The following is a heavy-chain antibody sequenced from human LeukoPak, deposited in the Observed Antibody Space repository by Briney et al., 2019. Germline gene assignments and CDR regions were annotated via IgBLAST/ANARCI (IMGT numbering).Heavy chain of an antibody. CDR1: GGSISSYY. CDR2: IYYSGST. V-gene: IGHV4-59*01. D-gene: IGHD1-7*01. Sequence: SETLSLTCTVSGGSISSYYWSWIRQPPGKGLEWIGYIYYSGSTNYNPSLESRVTISVDTSKNQFSLKLSSVTAADTAVYYCAREDAYNWNWGAFDIWGQGTMVTVSS. J-gene: IGHJ3*02. CDR3: AREDAYNWNWGAFDI.